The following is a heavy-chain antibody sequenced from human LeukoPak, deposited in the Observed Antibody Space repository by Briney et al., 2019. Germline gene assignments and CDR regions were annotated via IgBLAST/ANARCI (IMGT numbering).Heavy chain of an antibody. Sequence: PGGSLRLSCAASGLTFSSYSMNWVRQAPGKGLEWVSSISSSSSYIYYADSVKGRFTISRDNAKNSLYLQMNSLRAEDTAVYYCAREESGYYYNPFDYWGQGTLVTVSS. D-gene: IGHD3-22*01. V-gene: IGHV3-21*01. CDR1: GLTFSSYS. J-gene: IGHJ4*02. CDR2: ISSSSSYI. CDR3: AREESGYYYNPFDY.